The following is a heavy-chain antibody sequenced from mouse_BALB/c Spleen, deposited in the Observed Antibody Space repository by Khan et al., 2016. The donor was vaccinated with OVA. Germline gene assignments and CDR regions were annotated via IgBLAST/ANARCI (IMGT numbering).Heavy chain of an antibody. CDR2: ISPSNAYT. V-gene: IGHV1-4*01. J-gene: IGHJ4*01. CDR1: GYTFTGYS. Sequence: QVQLQQSGAELARPGASVKMSCKASGYTFTGYSMHWIKQRPGQGLEWIGYISPSNAYTNYNQKFKDKATLTADKSSSTAYMQLSSLTSEDSAVXYCARDFHYYGRRGALDYWGQGTSVTVSS. CDR3: ARDFHYYGRRGALDY. D-gene: IGHD1-1*01.